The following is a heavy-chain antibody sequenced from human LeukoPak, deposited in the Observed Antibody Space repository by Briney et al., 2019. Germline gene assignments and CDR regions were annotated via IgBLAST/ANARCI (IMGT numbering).Heavy chain of an antibody. Sequence: SETLSLTCTVSGGSISSYYWSWIRQPPGKGLEWIGYIYYSGSTNYNPSLKSRVTISVDTSKNQFSLKLSSVTAADTAVYCCARDLGRITMIVVVNWFDPWGQGTLVTVSS. D-gene: IGHD3-22*01. CDR1: GGSISSYY. J-gene: IGHJ5*02. CDR2: IYYSGST. CDR3: ARDLGRITMIVVVNWFDP. V-gene: IGHV4-59*01.